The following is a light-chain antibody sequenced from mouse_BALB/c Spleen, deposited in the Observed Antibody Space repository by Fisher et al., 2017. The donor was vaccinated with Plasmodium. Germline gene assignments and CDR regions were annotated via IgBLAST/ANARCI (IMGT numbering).Light chain of an antibody. CDR3: QQGNSWPLT. CDR1: QTVNNN. V-gene: IGKV5-43*01. Sequence: DIVLTQSTATLSVTPGDSVSLSCRASQTVNNNLHWYQQKSHESPRLLINYTSQSISGIPSRFSGSGSGTDFTLSINSVETEDFGMYFCQQGNSWPLTFGAGTKLEL. CDR2: YTS. J-gene: IGKJ5*01.